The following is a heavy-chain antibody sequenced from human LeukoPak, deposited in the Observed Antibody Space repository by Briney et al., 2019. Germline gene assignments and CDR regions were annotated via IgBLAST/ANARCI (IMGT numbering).Heavy chain of an antibody. D-gene: IGHD6-6*01. CDR3: ARESIASRGDY. Sequence: SETLSLTCTVSGGSISSSSYYWGWIRQPPGKGLEWIGSIYYSGSTYYNPSLESRVTISVDTSKNQFSLKLSSVTAADTAVYYCARESIASRGDYWGQGTLVTVSS. J-gene: IGHJ4*02. V-gene: IGHV4-39*02. CDR2: IYYSGST. CDR1: GGSISSSSYY.